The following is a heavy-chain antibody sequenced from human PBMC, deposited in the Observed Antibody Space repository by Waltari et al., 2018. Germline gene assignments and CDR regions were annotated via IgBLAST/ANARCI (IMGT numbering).Heavy chain of an antibody. CDR3: ARGNFGELFIMSGWFDP. Sequence: QVQLQESGPGLVKPSQTLSLTCTVSGGSISSGGYYWSWIRQHPGKGLEWIGYIYYSGSTSYNPSLKSRVTISVDTSKNQFSLKLSSVTAADTAVYYCARGNFGELFIMSGWFDPWGQGTLVTVSS. V-gene: IGHV4-31*03. CDR1: GGSISSGGYY. D-gene: IGHD3-10*01. CDR2: IYYSGST. J-gene: IGHJ5*02.